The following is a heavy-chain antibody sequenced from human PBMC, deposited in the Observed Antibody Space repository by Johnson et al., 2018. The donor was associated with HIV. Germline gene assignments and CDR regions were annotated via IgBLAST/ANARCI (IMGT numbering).Heavy chain of an antibody. CDR2: IKSKTDGGTT. V-gene: IGHV3-15*01. D-gene: IGHD1-1*01. CDR1: GFTLSNAW. CDR3: TTGLYWNDAFDI. J-gene: IGHJ3*02. Sequence: EVQLVESGGGLVKPGGSLRLSCAASGFTLSNAWMSWVRQAPGKGLEWVGRIKSKTDGGTTDYAAPVKGRFTISRDASKNTLYLQMNSLKTEDTAVYYCTTGLYWNDAFDIWGQGTMVTVSS.